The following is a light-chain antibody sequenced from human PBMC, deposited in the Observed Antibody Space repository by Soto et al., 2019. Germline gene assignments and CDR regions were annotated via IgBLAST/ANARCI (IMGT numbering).Light chain of an antibody. CDR2: DVS. J-gene: IGLJ1*01. CDR3: ISYTGSSTYV. CDR1: SSDVGGYNY. V-gene: IGLV2-14*01. Sequence: QSVLTQPASVYGSPGQSITISCTETSSDVGGYNYVSWYQQYPGKAPKLMIYDVSNRHSGVSNRFSGSKSGNTVSLTISGLQAEDESDYYCISYTGSSTYVFGTGTKVTVL.